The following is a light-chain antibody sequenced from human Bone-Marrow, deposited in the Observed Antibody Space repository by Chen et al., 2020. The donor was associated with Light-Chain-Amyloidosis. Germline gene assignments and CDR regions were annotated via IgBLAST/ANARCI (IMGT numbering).Light chain of an antibody. CDR2: DDS. Sequence: SYVLTQPHPVSVAPGQRARITCGGDNIGRKSVHWYQQKSGQAPVLVVQDDSDRPSGIPERFSGSNSGNTATLTISRVEAGDEADYYCQVWDVNSAHVVFGGGTKLTVL. J-gene: IGLJ2*01. CDR1: NIGRKS. CDR3: QVWDVNSAHVV. V-gene: IGLV3-21*02.